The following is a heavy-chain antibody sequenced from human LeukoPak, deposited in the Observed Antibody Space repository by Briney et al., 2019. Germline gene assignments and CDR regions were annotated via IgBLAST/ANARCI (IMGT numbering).Heavy chain of an antibody. V-gene: IGHV4-39*07. Sequence: SETLSLTCTVSGGSISSSSYYWGWIRQPPGKGLEWIGSIYYSGSTHYNPSLKSRVTISVDTSKNQFSLKLSSVTAADTAVYYCASLEGGTGRLFDYWGQGTLVTVSS. D-gene: IGHD1-1*01. J-gene: IGHJ4*02. CDR3: ASLEGGTGRLFDY. CDR1: GGSISSSSYY. CDR2: IYYSGST.